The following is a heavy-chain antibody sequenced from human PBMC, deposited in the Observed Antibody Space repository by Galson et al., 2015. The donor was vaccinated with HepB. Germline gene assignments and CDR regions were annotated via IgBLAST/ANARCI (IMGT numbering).Heavy chain of an antibody. D-gene: IGHD3-10*01. CDR3: ARKWFGEYALKFYYGMDV. J-gene: IGHJ6*02. V-gene: IGHV3-48*01. CDR2: IDNSSRTT. Sequence: SLRLSCAASGFTFSTYGMNWVRQAPGKGLEWISYIDNSSRTTYYADSVKGRFTISRDNANNSLYLQMNSLRAEDTAVYYCARKWFGEYALKFYYGMDVWGQGTTVTVSS. CDR1: GFTFSTYG.